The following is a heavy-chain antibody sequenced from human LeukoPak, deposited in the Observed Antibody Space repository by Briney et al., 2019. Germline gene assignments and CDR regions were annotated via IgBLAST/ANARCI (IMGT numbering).Heavy chain of an antibody. V-gene: IGHV3-23*01. CDR3: AKDYRDFWSGYYGYFDF. J-gene: IGHJ4*01. CDR2: ISGSGTTT. CDR1: GFTFSNYG. D-gene: IGHD3-3*01. Sequence: PGRSLRLSCAASGFTFSNYGMTSVRQAPRKGLECVSGISGSGTTTSSADSVKGRFTISRDNSKNTLYLQMNSLRAEDTAVYYCAKDYRDFWSGYYGYFDFWGHGTRVTVSS.